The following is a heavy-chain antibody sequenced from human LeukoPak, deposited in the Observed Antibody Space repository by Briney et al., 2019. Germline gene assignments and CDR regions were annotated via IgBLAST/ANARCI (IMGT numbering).Heavy chain of an antibody. Sequence: GGSLRLSCAASGFTFSSYSMNWVRQAPGKGPEWVSYSSSSSSTIYYADSVKGRFTISRDNAKNSLYLQMNSLRAEDTAVYYCARNRGPYDSSGYYGYDAFDIWGQGTMVTVSS. V-gene: IGHV3-48*04. CDR3: ARNRGPYDSSGYYGYDAFDI. D-gene: IGHD3-22*01. J-gene: IGHJ3*02. CDR2: SSSSSSTI. CDR1: GFTFSSYS.